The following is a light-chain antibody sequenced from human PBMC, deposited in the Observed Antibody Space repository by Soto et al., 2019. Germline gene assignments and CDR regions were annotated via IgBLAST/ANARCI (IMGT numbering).Light chain of an antibody. CDR1: RSNIGAGHV. CDR3: QSYDNTLSASV. V-gene: IGLV1-40*01. J-gene: IGLJ2*01. Sequence: QSVLTQPPSVSGAPGQRVTISCTGSRSNIGAGHVVHWYQQFPGRAPNLLIYGSSNRPSGVPDRFSGSKSGTSASLAITGLQAEDEADYYCQSYDNTLSASVFGGGIKLTVL. CDR2: GSS.